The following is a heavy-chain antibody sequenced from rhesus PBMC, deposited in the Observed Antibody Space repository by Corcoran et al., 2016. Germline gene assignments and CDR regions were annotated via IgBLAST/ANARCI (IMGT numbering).Heavy chain of an antibody. Sequence: QVQLQESGPGMVKPSGTLSLTCAVSCGSLSRNYCSWIRQPPGKGLECIVRISGSGGSTDYNPSLKSRVTISTDTSKNQFSLKLSSVTAADTAVYYFARSTSGGWDRFDVWGPGVLVTVSS. J-gene: IGHJ5-1*01. CDR3: ARSTSGGWDRFDV. CDR1: CGSLSRNY. CDR2: ISGSGGST. D-gene: IGHD6-37*01. V-gene: IGHV4-173*01.